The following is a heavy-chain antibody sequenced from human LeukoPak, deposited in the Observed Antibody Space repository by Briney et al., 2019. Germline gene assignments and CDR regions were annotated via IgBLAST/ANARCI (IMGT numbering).Heavy chain of an antibody. J-gene: IGHJ6*03. D-gene: IGHD1-26*01. Sequence: GGSLRLSCAASGFTFSNFAMSWVRQAPGKGLEWVSAITGGGGSAHYADSVKGRFTISRDNAKNSLYLQMNSLRAEDTAVYYCARRMVGEVGATTSGYYYYMDVWGKGTTVTVSS. CDR3: ARRMVGEVGATTSGYYYYMDV. CDR2: ITGGGGSA. V-gene: IGHV3-23*01. CDR1: GFTFSNFA.